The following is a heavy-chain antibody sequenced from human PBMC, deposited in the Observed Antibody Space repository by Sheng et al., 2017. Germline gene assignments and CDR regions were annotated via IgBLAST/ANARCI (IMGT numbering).Heavy chain of an antibody. CDR2: IFPVFNRP. Sequence: QVHLVQSGTEVKKSGSSVKVSCKTPRGTFSNYAISWVRQAPGQGLEWVGGIFPVFNRPNYAQKFLGRVSITTDESTSTAYIELTSLRSDDTAVYYCARDPDASGYFDSWGQGTLVIVSS. J-gene: IGHJ4*02. CDR3: ARDPDASGYFDS. CDR1: RGTFSNYA. V-gene: IGHV1-69*05.